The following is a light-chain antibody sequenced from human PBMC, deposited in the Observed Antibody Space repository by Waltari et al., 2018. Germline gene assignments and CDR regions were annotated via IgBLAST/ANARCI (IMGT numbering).Light chain of an antibody. CDR2: GAS. J-gene: IGKJ1*01. V-gene: IGKV3-20*01. CDR3: QQYGSSPRT. CDR1: QSVTGSY. Sequence: EIVLTPSPGTLSLSPGKRATLSCRTRQSVTGSYLAWYQQKPGQAPRLLIYGASSRATGIPDRFGGSGSGTDFTLTISRLEPEDFALYYCQQYGSSPRTFGQGTKVEIK.